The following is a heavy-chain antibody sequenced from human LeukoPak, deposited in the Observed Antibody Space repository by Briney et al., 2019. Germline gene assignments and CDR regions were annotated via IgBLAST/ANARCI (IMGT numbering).Heavy chain of an antibody. V-gene: IGHV4-59*08. CDR1: GGSMSPYH. CDR3: AGAVSARFDG. J-gene: IGHJ4*02. CDR2: IYYSGST. Sequence: PSETLSLTCTVSGGSMSPYHWGWIRQPPGKGLEWTGYIYYSGSTNYNPSLNSRVTISVDTSKNQFSLRLSSVTAADTAIEYCAGAVSARFDGWGQGTLVTVSS. D-gene: IGHD6-19*01.